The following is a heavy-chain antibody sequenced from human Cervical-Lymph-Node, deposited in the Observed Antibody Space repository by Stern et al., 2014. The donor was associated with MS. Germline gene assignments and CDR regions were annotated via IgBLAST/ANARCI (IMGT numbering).Heavy chain of an antibody. Sequence: VQLVQSGGDLVQPGGSLRLSCAASGFTVSSHYMGWVRQAPGKGLEWVSVFYSGGRAYYADSVKGRFTISRDNSKNTLYLQMNNLRAEDAAVYFCARTSGYLSGYVDSWGQGTLVTVSS. V-gene: IGHV3-53*04. D-gene: IGHD2-2*03. CDR3: ARTSGYLSGYVDS. J-gene: IGHJ4*02. CDR1: GFTVSSHY. CDR2: FYSGGRA.